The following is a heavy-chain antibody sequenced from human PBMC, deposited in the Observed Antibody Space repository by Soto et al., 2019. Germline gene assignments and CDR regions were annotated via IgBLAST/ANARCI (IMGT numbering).Heavy chain of an antibody. Sequence: GASVKVSCKASGYTFTSYDINWVRQATGQGLEWKGWMNPNSGNTGYAQKFQGRVTMTRNTSISTAYMELSSLRSEDTAVYYCARGLPIVATPFSRDHYYYYMDVWGKGTTVTVSS. CDR1: GYTFTSYD. D-gene: IGHD5-12*01. CDR3: ARGLPIVATPFSRDHYYYYMDV. CDR2: MNPNSGNT. V-gene: IGHV1-8*01. J-gene: IGHJ6*03.